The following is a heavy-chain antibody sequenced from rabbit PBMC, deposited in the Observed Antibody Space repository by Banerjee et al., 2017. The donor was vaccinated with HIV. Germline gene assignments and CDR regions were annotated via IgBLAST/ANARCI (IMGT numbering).Heavy chain of an antibody. CDR3: ARDLAGVIGWNFGL. Sequence: QEQLEESGGDLVKPEGSLTLTCTASGFSFSSSYWICWVRQAPGKGLEWIACIDAGSSGSTYYASWAKGRFTISKTSWTTVTLQMTSLTAADTATYFCARDLAGVIGWNFGLWGQGTLVTVS. V-gene: IGHV1S45*01. D-gene: IGHD4-1*01. J-gene: IGHJ3*01. CDR2: IDAGSSGST. CDR1: GFSFSSSYW.